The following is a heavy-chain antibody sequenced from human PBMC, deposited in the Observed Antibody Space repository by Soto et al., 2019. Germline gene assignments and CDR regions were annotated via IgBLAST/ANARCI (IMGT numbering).Heavy chain of an antibody. D-gene: IGHD3-3*01. J-gene: IGHJ6*02. CDR1: GGSISSGGYY. Sequence: SETLSLTCTVSGGSISSGGYYWSWIRQHPGKGLEWIGYIYYSGSTYYNPSLKSRVTISVDTSKNQFSLKLSSVTAADTAVYYCARDRLRFLEWSPEGEKKWYYGMDVWGQGTTVTVSS. CDR2: IYYSGST. V-gene: IGHV4-31*03. CDR3: ARDRLRFLEWSPEGEKKWYYGMDV.